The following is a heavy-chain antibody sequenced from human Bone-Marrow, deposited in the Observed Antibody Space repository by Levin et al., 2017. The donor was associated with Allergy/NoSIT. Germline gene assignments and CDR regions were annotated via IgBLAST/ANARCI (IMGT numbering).Heavy chain of an antibody. CDR1: GGSITSYY. V-gene: IGHV4-59*01. J-gene: IGHJ6*03. CDR3: ARATPSGGNSYYYFYMDV. D-gene: IGHD2-8*02. Sequence: SETLSLTCTVSGGSITSYYWTWIRQSPEKRLEWIGYIYYSGSTNYNPSLKTRVTMSVATSKNLFSLNLRSVTAADSAVYYCARATPSGGNSYYYFYMDVWGKGTTVTVSS. CDR2: IYYSGST.